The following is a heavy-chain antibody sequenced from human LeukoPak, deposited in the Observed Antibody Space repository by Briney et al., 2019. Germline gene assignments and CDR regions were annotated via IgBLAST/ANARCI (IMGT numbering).Heavy chain of an antibody. J-gene: IGHJ4*02. CDR2: IRYDGSNK. CDR3: AKLCCSGGSCYRPPFGY. Sequence: GGSLRLSCAASGFTFSSYGMHWVRQAPGKGLEWVAFIRYDGSNKYYADSVKGRFTISRDNSKNTLYLQMNSLRAEDTAVYYCAKLCCSGGSCYRPPFGYWGQGTLVTVSS. D-gene: IGHD2-15*01. CDR1: GFTFSSYG. V-gene: IGHV3-30*02.